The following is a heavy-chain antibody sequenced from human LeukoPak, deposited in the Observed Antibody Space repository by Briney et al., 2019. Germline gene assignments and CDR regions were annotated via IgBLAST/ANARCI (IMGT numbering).Heavy chain of an antibody. D-gene: IGHD3-22*01. CDR1: GGSISSYY. V-gene: IGHV4-4*07. CDR2: IYTSGST. J-gene: IGHJ4*02. Sequence: SETLSLTCTVSGGSISSYYWSWIRQPAGKGLEWIGRIYTSGSTNYNPSLKSRVTMSVDTSKNQFSLKLNSVTAADTAVYFCSRGLDSRKLGYWGRGTLVTVSS. CDR3: SRGLDSRKLGY.